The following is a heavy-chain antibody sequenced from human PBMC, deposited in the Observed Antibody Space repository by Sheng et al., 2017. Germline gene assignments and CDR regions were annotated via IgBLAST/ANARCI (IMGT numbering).Heavy chain of an antibody. D-gene: IGHD2-8*01. CDR3: TRHAYCTNGVCYGSDYYYYYMDV. V-gene: IGHV3-73*02. J-gene: IGHJ6*03. CDR1: GFTFSGSA. Sequence: EVQLVESGGGLVQPGGSLKLSCAASGFTFSGSAMHWVRQASGKGLEWVGRIRSKANSYATAYAASVKGRFTISRDDSKNTAYLQMNSLKTEDTAVYYCTRHAYCTNGVCYGSDYYYYYMDVWGKGTTVTVSS. CDR2: IRSKANSYAT.